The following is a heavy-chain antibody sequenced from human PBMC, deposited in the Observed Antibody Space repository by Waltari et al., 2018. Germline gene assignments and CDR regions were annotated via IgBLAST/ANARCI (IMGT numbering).Heavy chain of an antibody. D-gene: IGHD3-3*02. CDR1: GFTFRNYW. CDR3: ATSYHL. Sequence: EMQLVESGGGLVQPGGYLRLSCAASGFTFRNYWMNWVRQAPGKGLEWVANIKQDGSETNYVDSVKGRFTISRDNAKNSLFLQMNSLGAGDTAVYFCATSYHLWGQGTLVTVSS. V-gene: IGHV3-7*01. J-gene: IGHJ4*02. CDR2: IKQDGSET.